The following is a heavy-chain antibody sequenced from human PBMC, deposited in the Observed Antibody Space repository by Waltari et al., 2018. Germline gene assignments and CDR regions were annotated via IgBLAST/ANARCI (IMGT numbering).Heavy chain of an antibody. CDR2: TKKDGGGT. CDR3: VREKDLDGGCVFDY. CDR1: GFGFSNYW. J-gene: IGHJ4*02. Sequence: EVQLVESGGGLVQPGGSLRLSCAASGFGFSNYWMDWVRQVPGKGLVWVERTKKDGGGTADADSVEGRLTSSRDNAKSTLHLQMTSLTAEDTAVYYCVREKDLDGGCVFDYWGRGTLVTVSS. D-gene: IGHD3-16*01. V-gene: IGHV3-74*01.